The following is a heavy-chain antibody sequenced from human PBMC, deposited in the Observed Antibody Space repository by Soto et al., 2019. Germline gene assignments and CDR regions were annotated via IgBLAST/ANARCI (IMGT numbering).Heavy chain of an antibody. D-gene: IGHD4-17*01. CDR3: AKDRATTTAFHY. Sequence: EVQLLESGGGLVQAGGSLRLSCAASGFTFSRDGMSWVRQAPGKGLEWVSLITDNGGSTYYADSVKGRFTISRDNTKNPLFLQMNRLRAEDTAVYYCAKDRATTTAFHYWGQGALVTVSS. CDR1: GFTFSRDG. J-gene: IGHJ4*02. V-gene: IGHV3-23*01. CDR2: ITDNGGST.